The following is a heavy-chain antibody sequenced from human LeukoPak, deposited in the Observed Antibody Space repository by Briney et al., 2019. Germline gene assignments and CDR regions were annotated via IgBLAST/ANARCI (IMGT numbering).Heavy chain of an antibody. CDR2: IMPNSGGT. CDR1: GYACTVYY. J-gene: IGHJ6*02. V-gene: IGHV1-2*02. Sequence: GASVKVSFTASGYACTVYYMHWVRQPPRHGLEWEGGIMPNSGGTNYAQKFQGRVTMTRDTSISTAYMELSRLRSDDTAVYYCARTPSWPYYYYGMDVWGQGTTVTVSS. CDR3: ARTPSWPYYYYGMDV.